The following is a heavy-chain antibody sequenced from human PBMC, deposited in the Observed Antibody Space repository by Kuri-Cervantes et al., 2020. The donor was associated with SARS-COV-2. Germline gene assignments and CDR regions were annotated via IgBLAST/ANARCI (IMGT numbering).Heavy chain of an antibody. V-gene: IGHV3-30-3*01. CDR1: GFTFSSYA. Sequence: GGSLRLSCAASGFTFSSYAMHWVRQAPGKGLEWVAVIPYDGSNKYYADSVKGRFTISRDNSKNTLYLQMNSLRAEDTAVYYCAKVGAGYCSGGSCDSVVVDWGQGTLVTVSS. CDR3: AKVGAGYCSGGSCDSVVVD. J-gene: IGHJ4*02. CDR2: IPYDGSNK. D-gene: IGHD2-15*01.